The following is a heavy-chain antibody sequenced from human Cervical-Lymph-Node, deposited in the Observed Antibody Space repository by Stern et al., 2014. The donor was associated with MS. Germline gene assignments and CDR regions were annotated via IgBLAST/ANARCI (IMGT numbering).Heavy chain of an antibody. CDR2: ITTYNGSP. CDR3: ARVLSNTWYLNWFDP. J-gene: IGHJ5*02. V-gene: IGHV1-18*01. D-gene: IGHD6-13*01. CDR1: GYTFTNYG. Sequence: QVQLVQSGPEVKKPGASVKVSCKASGYTFTNYGISWVRQAPGQGLEWMGGITTYNGSPYYAQRVQGRVTMTTDTSTSTAYMELRSLRSDDTAVYYCARVLSNTWYLNWFDPWGQGTLVTVSS.